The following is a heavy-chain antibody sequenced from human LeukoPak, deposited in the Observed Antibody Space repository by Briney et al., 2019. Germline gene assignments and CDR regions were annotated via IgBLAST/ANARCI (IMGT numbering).Heavy chain of an antibody. CDR1: GGTFSRYA. Sequence: SVKVSCKGSGGTFSRYAITWVRQAPGHGLEWMGGIIPIFGTANYAQKFQGIVTITADESTSTAYMELSSLRSEDTAVYYCARRSRGGAFDIWGQGTMVTVSS. CDR3: ARRSRGGAFDI. D-gene: IGHD3-16*01. V-gene: IGHV1-69*01. CDR2: IIPIFGTA. J-gene: IGHJ3*02.